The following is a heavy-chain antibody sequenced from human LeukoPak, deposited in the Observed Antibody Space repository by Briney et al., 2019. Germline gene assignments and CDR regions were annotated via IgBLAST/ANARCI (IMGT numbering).Heavy chain of an antibody. Sequence: SETLSLTCVVSSGSSSFYYWTWIRQPPGKGLEWIGNIHTSGSTHYNPSLKSRVAMSIDTSKNQFSLRLSSVTAADPAVYYCVRPGQSSWWVYFNYWGQGTVVTVSS. CDR2: IHTSGST. CDR1: SGSSSFYY. V-gene: IGHV4-4*09. J-gene: IGHJ4*02. D-gene: IGHD2-15*01. CDR3: VRPGQSSWWVYFNY.